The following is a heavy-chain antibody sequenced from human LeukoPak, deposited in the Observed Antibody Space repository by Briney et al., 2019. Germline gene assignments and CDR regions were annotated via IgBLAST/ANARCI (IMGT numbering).Heavy chain of an antibody. D-gene: IGHD3-3*01. CDR3: ARDLTRITIFGVVSGYMDV. CDR2: IYSGGST. CDR1: GFTVSSNY. V-gene: IGHV3-66*02. Sequence: GGSLRLSCAASGFTVSSNYMSWVRQAPGKGLEWVSVIYSGGSTYYADSVKGRFTISRDNSKNTLYLQMNSLRAEDTAVYYCARDLTRITIFGVVSGYMDVWGKGTTVTVSS. J-gene: IGHJ6*03.